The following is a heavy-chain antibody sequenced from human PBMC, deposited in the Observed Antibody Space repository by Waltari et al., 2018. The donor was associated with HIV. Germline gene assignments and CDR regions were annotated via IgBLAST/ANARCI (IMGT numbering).Heavy chain of an antibody. Sequence: QSQLQESDPGLVQPSETLSLTCTVSGGSIRSNYYFWAWVRQPPGKGLEWIGTISHTGGTTYYNPSLKSRVIISVDTSKDQSSLKLSSMTATDTAVYYCARQRGSGLWYFDLWGRGTLVSVSS. CDR2: ISHTGGTT. CDR3: ARQRGSGLWYFDL. CDR1: GGSIRSNYYF. J-gene: IGHJ2*01. V-gene: IGHV4-39*01. D-gene: IGHD3-10*01.